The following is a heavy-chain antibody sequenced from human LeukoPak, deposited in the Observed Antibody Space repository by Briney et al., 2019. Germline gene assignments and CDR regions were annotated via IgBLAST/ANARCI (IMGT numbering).Heavy chain of an antibody. CDR1: GFTFSSYS. Sequence: PGGSLRLSCAASGFTFSSYSMNWVRQAPGKGLEWVSSISSSSSYIYYADSVKGRFTISRDNAKNSLYLQMNGLRAEDTAVYYCARDGHLKSTVTPDYWGQGTLVTVSS. D-gene: IGHD4-17*01. V-gene: IGHV3-21*01. CDR3: ARDGHLKSTVTPDY. J-gene: IGHJ4*02. CDR2: ISSSSSYI.